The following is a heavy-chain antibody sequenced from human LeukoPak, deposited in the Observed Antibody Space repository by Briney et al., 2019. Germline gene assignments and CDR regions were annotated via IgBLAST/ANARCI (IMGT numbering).Heavy chain of an antibody. CDR3: AREWQGGIAAAGTRIEGDY. Sequence: GGSLRLSCAVSGFSVSGYWMTWVRQAPGKGLEWVANIKQDGSEKNYVDSVKGRFTNSRDNAENSLFLQMNSLRVEDTAVYYCAREWQGGIAAAGTRIEGDYWGQGTLVAVSS. V-gene: IGHV3-7*01. J-gene: IGHJ4*02. CDR2: IKQDGSEK. D-gene: IGHD6-13*01. CDR1: GFSVSGYW.